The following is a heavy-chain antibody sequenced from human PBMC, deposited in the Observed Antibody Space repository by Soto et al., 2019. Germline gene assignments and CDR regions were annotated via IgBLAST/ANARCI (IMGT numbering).Heavy chain of an antibody. CDR2: ISAYNGNT. CDR1: GYTFTSYG. CDR3: AREEAAAGTPRNYYYGMDV. J-gene: IGHJ6*02. Sequence: ASVKVSCKASGYTFTSYGISWVRQAPGQGLEWMGWISAYNGNTNYAQKLQGRVTMTTDTSTSTAYMELRSLRSEDTAVYYCAREEAAAGTPRNYYYGMDVWGQGTTVTVSS. D-gene: IGHD6-13*01. V-gene: IGHV1-18*01.